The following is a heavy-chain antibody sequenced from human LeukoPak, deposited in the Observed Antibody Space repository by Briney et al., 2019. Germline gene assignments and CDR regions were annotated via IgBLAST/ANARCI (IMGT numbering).Heavy chain of an antibody. Sequence: GGSLRLSCAASGFTFSSYAVSWVRQAPGKGLEWVSAISGSGGSTYYADSVKGRFTISRDNSKNTLYLQMNSLRAEDTAVYYCAKVRSSMYYFDYWGQGTLVTVSS. D-gene: IGHD6-6*01. J-gene: IGHJ4*02. CDR1: GFTFSSYA. CDR2: ISGSGGST. CDR3: AKVRSSMYYFDY. V-gene: IGHV3-23*01.